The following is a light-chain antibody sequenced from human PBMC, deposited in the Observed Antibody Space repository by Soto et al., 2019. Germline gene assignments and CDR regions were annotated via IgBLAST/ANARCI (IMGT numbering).Light chain of an antibody. CDR2: GAS. V-gene: IGKV3-20*01. CDR3: QQYGSSPWT. Sequence: EIVLTRSPGTLSLSPGESATLSCRASQSVSSSYLAWYQQKPGQAPRLLIYGASSRATGIPDRFSGSGSGTDFTLTISRLEPEDLAVYYCQQYGSSPWTFGQGTKVDI. J-gene: IGKJ1*01. CDR1: QSVSSSY.